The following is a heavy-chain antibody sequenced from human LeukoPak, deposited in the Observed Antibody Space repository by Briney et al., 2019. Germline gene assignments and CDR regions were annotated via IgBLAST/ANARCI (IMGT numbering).Heavy chain of an antibody. CDR3: ARSGIAAAGTEVDY. CDR2: IIPILGIA. Sequence: GASVKVSCKASGGTFSSYAISWVRQAPGQGLEWMGRIIPILGIANYAQKFQGRVTITADKSTSTAYMELSSLRSEDTAVYYCARSGIAAAGTEVDYWGQGTLVTVSS. V-gene: IGHV1-69*04. D-gene: IGHD6-13*01. J-gene: IGHJ4*02. CDR1: GGTFSSYA.